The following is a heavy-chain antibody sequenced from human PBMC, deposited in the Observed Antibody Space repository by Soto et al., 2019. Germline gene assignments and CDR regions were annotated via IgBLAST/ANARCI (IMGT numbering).Heavy chain of an antibody. CDR2: IYYSGST. V-gene: IGHV4-39*01. CDR1: GGSISSSSYY. J-gene: IGHJ6*02. D-gene: IGHD3-9*01. CDR3: ARHVRTLFRYFDRQGLDV. Sequence: SETLSLTCTVSGGSISSSSYYWGWIRQPPGKGLEWIGSIYYSGSTYYNPSLKSRVTISVDTSKNQFSLKLSSVTAADTAVYYCARHVRTLFRYFDRQGLDVWGQGTTVTVSS.